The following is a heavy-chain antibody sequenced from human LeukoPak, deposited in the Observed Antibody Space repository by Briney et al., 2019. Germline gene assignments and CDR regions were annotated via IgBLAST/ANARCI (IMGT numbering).Heavy chain of an antibody. CDR1: GFTFSSYA. Sequence: GGSLRLSCAASGFTFSSYAMSWVRQAPGKGLEWVSAISGSGGSTYYADSVKGRFTISRDNSKNTLYLQMNSLRAEDTAVYYCASQARDSSSWYIFDYWGQGTLVTVSS. CDR3: ASQARDSSSWYIFDY. CDR2: ISGSGGST. V-gene: IGHV3-23*01. D-gene: IGHD6-13*01. J-gene: IGHJ4*02.